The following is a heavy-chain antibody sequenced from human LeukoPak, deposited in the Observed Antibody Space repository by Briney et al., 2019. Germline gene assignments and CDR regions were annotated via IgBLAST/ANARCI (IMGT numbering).Heavy chain of an antibody. CDR2: INHTGTT. Sequence: SETLSLTCVVYGGSFSGYYWSWIRQPPGKGREWVGEINHTGTTNYNPSLKSRVTISVDTSNNQFSLKLTSVTAADTAVYYCARGGLANYFDYWGQGTLVPVSS. CDR3: ARGGLANYFDY. CDR1: GGSFSGYY. V-gene: IGHV4-34*01. J-gene: IGHJ4*02. D-gene: IGHD3/OR15-3a*01.